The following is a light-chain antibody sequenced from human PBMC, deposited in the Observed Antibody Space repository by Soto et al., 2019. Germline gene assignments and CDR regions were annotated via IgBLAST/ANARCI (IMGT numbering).Light chain of an antibody. J-gene: IGLJ2*01. Sequence: QPVLTQSPSASASLGASVKLTCTLRSGHSNYAIAWHQQQPEKGPRYLMKLNSDGSHSKGDGIPDRFSGSSSGAERYLTISNLQSEDEADYYCQTWGSGIQIFGGGTKLTVL. CDR2: LNSDGSH. V-gene: IGLV4-69*01. CDR1: SGHSNYA. CDR3: QTWGSGIQI.